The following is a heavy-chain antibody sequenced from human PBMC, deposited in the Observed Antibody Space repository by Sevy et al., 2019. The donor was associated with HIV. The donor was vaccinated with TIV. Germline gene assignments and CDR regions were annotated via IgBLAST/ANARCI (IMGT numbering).Heavy chain of an antibody. V-gene: IGHV3-21*01. CDR3: ARSSSSYPDY. CDR1: GFTFSSYS. Sequence: GGSLRLSCAASGFTFSSYSMNWVRQAPGKGLEWVSSIGSSSSYIYYADSVKGRFTISRDNAKNSLYLQMNSLRAEDTAVYYCARSSSSYPDYWGQGTLVTVSS. D-gene: IGHD6-6*01. CDR2: IGSSSSYI. J-gene: IGHJ4*02.